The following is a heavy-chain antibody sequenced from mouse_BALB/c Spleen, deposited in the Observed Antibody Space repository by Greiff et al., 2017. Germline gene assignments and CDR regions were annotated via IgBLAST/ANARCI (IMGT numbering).Heavy chain of an antibody. CDR3: ARAGYGNYFAY. Sequence: EVQLHESGPGLVKPSQSLSLTCTVTGYSITSDYAWNWIRQFPGNKLEWMGYISYSGSTSYNPSLKSRISINRDTSKNQFFLQLNSVTTEDTATYYCARAGYGNYFAYWGQGTLVTVSA. J-gene: IGHJ3*01. D-gene: IGHD2-10*02. V-gene: IGHV3-2*02. CDR2: ISYSGST. CDR1: GYSITSDYA.